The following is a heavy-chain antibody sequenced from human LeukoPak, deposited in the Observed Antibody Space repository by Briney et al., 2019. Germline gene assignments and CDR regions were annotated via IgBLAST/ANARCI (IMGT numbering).Heavy chain of an antibody. CDR1: GFTFSSYT. V-gene: IGHV3-48*04. CDR3: ARVLHYYDSSGSYGSFDY. CDR2: ISSSGSTI. J-gene: IGHJ4*02. D-gene: IGHD3-22*01. Sequence: GGSLRLSCAASGFTFSSYTMNWVRQAPGKGLEWVSYISSSGSTIYYADSVKGRFTISRDNAKNSLYLQMNSLRAEDTAVYYCARVLHYYDSSGSYGSFDYWGQGTLVTVSS.